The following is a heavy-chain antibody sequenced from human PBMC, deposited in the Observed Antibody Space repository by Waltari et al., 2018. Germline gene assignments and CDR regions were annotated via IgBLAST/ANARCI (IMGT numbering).Heavy chain of an antibody. CDR1: GFTFSSYW. V-gene: IGHV3-74*01. CDR2: INSDGSST. D-gene: IGHD4-17*01. Sequence: EVQLVESGGGLVQPGGSLRLSCAASGFTFSSYWMHWVRQAPGKGLVWGSRINSDGSSTSYADSVKGRFTISRDNAKNTLYLQMNSLRAEDTAVYYCARPVYGDPLSPLYWGQGTLVTVSS. CDR3: ARPVYGDPLSPLY. J-gene: IGHJ4*02.